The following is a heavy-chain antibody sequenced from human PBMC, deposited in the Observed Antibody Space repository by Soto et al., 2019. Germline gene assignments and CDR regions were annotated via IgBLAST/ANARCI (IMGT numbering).Heavy chain of an antibody. D-gene: IGHD2-2*01. Sequence: SLTMSVTCTVADGSITRRGYYWGRIRQPPGKGLEWIGTIYYSGSTYYNPSLKSRVTISVDTSKNQFSLKLSSVTAADTAVYYCATSDWFAPWGQGTLVTVSS. V-gene: IGHV4-39*01. CDR1: DGSITRRGYY. J-gene: IGHJ5*02. CDR2: IYYSGST. CDR3: ATSDWFAP.